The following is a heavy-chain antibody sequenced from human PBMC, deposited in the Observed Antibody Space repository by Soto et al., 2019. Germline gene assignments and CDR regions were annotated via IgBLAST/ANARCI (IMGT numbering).Heavy chain of an antibody. D-gene: IGHD6-25*01. CDR1: GGSISTYY. J-gene: IGHJ5*02. CDR3: ARDQLSSGLYVWFDP. CDR2: IYYDGST. Sequence: HVQLQESGPGLVKPSETLSLTCTVSGGSISTYYWSWIRQPPGKVLEWIGYIYYDGSTSYNPSLRSRVTISVDTSKNQFSLILSSVTSADTAVYYCARDQLSSGLYVWFDPWGQGTLVTVSS. V-gene: IGHV4-59*01.